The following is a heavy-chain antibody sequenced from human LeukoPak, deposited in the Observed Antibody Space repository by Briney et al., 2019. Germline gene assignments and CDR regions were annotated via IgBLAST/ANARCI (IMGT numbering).Heavy chain of an antibody. J-gene: IGHJ4*02. CDR3: AKVAVEYYYGSGSFDY. V-gene: IGHV3-30*18. CDR1: GFTFSSYG. D-gene: IGHD3-10*01. CDR2: ISYDGSNK. Sequence: GGSLRLSCAASGFTFSSYGMHWVRQAPGKGLEWVAVISYDGSNKYYADSVKGRFTISRDNSKNTLYLQMNSLRAEDTAVYHCAKVAVEYYYGSGSFDYWGQGTLVTVSS.